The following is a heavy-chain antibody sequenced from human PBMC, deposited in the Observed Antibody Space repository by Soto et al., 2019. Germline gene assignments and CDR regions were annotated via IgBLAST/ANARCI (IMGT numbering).Heavy chain of an antibody. CDR2: ISSSSTYI. Sequence: EVPLVESGGGLVKPGGSLRLSCAVSGFTFSSYSMNWVRQAPGKGLEWVSSISSSSTYIYYADSVKGRFTISRDNAKNSLYLQMNSLRADDTAVYYCARDKGYCISTSCSFDYWGQGTLVTVSS. D-gene: IGHD2-2*01. CDR1: GFTFSSYS. V-gene: IGHV3-21*01. J-gene: IGHJ4*02. CDR3: ARDKGYCISTSCSFDY.